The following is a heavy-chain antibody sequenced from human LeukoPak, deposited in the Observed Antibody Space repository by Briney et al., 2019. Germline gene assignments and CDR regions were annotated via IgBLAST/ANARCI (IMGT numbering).Heavy chain of an antibody. Sequence: PSETLSLTCTVSGYSISSGYYWGWIRQPPGKGLEWIGSIYHSGSTYYNPSLKSRVTISVDTSKNQFSLNLSSVTAADTAVYYCARGNYYDSSGYSGSWAFDIWGQGTMVTVSS. CDR3: ARGNYYDSSGYSGSWAFDI. V-gene: IGHV4-38-2*02. CDR1: GYSISSGYY. J-gene: IGHJ3*02. D-gene: IGHD3-22*01. CDR2: IYHSGST.